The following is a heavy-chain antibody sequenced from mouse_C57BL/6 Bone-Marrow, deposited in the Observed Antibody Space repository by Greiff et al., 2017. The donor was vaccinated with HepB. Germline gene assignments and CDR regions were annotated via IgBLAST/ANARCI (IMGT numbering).Heavy chain of an antibody. Sequence: VQLKESGPELVKPGASVKISCKASGYSFTDYNMNWVKQSNGKSLEWIGVINPNYGTTSYNQKFKGKATLTVDQSSSTAYMKLNSLTSEDSAVYYCARGEAIGWLLSSHWYFDVWGTGTTVTVSS. CDR3: ARGEAIGWLLSSHWYFDV. J-gene: IGHJ1*03. CDR2: INPNYGTT. V-gene: IGHV1-39*01. D-gene: IGHD2-3*01. CDR1: GYSFTDYN.